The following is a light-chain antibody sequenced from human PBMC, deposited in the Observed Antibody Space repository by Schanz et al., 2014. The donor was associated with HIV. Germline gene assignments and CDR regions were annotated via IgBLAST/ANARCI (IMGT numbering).Light chain of an antibody. J-gene: IGKJ1*01. V-gene: IGKV3-15*01. CDR3: QQYLTPQTWT. CDR2: GAS. CDR1: QSVSSN. Sequence: EIVMTQSPATLSVSPGERATLSCRASQSVSSNLGWYQQKPGQAPRLLIYGASTRATGIPARFSGSGSGTEFTLTISSLQSEDVAVYYCQQYLTPQTWTFGQGTKVEI.